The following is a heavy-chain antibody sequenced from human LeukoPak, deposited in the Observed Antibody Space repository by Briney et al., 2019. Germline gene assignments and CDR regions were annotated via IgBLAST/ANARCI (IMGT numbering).Heavy chain of an antibody. V-gene: IGHV3-7*01. CDR1: GFTFSSYG. D-gene: IGHD2-2*02. J-gene: IGHJ3*02. CDR2: IKQDGSEK. CDR3: ARDNLGYCSSTSCHKGAAFDI. Sequence: GGSLRLSCAASGFTFSSYGMHWVRQAPGKGLEWVANIKQDGSEKYYVDSVKGRFTISRDNAKNSLYLQMNSLRAEDTAVYYCARDNLGYCSSTSCHKGAAFDIWGQGTMVTVSS.